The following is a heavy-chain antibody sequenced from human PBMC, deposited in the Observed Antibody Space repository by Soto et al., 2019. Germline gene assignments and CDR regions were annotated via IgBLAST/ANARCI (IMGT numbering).Heavy chain of an antibody. Sequence: ASVKVSCKASGYTFTSYYMHWVRQAPGQGXEWMEIINPSGGSTSYAQKFQGRVTMTRDTSTSTVYMELSSLRSEDTAVYYCARDGGGGFGYDFWLAYYYYGMDVWGQGTTVTVSS. J-gene: IGHJ6*02. CDR1: GYTFTSYY. V-gene: IGHV1-46*01. CDR3: ARDGGGGFGYDFWLAYYYYGMDV. CDR2: INPSGGST. D-gene: IGHD3-3*01.